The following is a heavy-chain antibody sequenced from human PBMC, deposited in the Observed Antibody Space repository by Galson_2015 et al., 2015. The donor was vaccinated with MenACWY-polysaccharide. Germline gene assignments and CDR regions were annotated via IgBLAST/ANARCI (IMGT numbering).Heavy chain of an antibody. Sequence: SVKVSCKASGYTFTSYDINWVRQATGQGLEWMGWMNPNSGNTGYAQKFQGRVTMTRNTSISTAYMELSSLRSEDTAVYYCARGRSAQYYYYGMDVWGQGTTVPVSS. V-gene: IGHV1-8*01. CDR3: ARGRSAQYYYYGMDV. J-gene: IGHJ6*02. CDR2: MNPNSGNT. CDR1: GYTFTSYD.